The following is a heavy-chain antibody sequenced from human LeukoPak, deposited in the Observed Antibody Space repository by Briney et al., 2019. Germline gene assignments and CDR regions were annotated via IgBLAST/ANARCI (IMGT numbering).Heavy chain of an antibody. Sequence: SETLSLTCTVSGGSISSYYWSWIRQSPGKGLEWIGYIYYSGSTNYNPSLKSRVTISVDTSKNQFSLKLSSVTAADTAVYYCARAWSGYYYGMDVWGQGTTVTVSS. CDR1: GGSISSYY. V-gene: IGHV4-59*01. CDR2: IYYSGST. CDR3: ARAWSGYYYGMDV. D-gene: IGHD3-10*02. J-gene: IGHJ6*02.